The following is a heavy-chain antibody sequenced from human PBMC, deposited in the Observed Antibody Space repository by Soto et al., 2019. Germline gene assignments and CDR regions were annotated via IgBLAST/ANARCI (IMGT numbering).Heavy chain of an antibody. CDR1: GASISSYH. Sequence: QVQLQESGPGLVKPSETLSLTCTVSGASISSYHWSWIRQTPGKGLEWIGSIYYSGSANYNPSLKSRVTCSVDTSKNQVSLKLSSVTAADTGVYYCAAAVPAEYVFPYYYMDVWGKGTTVTVSS. D-gene: IGHD3-16*01. V-gene: IGHV4-59*01. J-gene: IGHJ6*03. CDR2: IYYSGSA. CDR3: AAAVPAEYVFPYYYMDV.